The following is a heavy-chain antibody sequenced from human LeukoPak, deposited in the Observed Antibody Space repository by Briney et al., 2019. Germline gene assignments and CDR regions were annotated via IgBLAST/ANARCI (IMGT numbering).Heavy chain of an antibody. CDR1: GGSISSSSYY. D-gene: IGHD4-17*01. CDR2: IYYSGST. V-gene: IGHV4-39*01. Sequence: PSETLSLTCTVSGGSISSSSYYWGWIRQPPGKGLEWIGSIYYSGSTYYNPSLKSRVTISVDTSKNQFSLKLSSVTAADTAVYYCARLSPPNYGDYAIDPNNWFDPWGQGTLVTVSS. CDR3: ARLSPPNYGDYAIDPNNWFDP. J-gene: IGHJ5*02.